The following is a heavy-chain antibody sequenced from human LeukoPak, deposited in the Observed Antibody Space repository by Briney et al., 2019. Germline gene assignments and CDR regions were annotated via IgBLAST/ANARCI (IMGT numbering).Heavy chain of an antibody. CDR3: AKDQDTAMVRRPFFDY. V-gene: IGHV1-18*01. CDR2: LSAYNGNT. J-gene: IGHJ4*02. Sequence: ASVKVSCKASGYTFTSYGISWVRQAPGQGLEWMGWLSAYNGNTNYAQKLQGRVTMTTDTSTSTAYMELRSLRSDDTAVYYCAKDQDTAMVRRPFFDYWGQGTLVTVSS. D-gene: IGHD5-18*01. CDR1: GYTFTSYG.